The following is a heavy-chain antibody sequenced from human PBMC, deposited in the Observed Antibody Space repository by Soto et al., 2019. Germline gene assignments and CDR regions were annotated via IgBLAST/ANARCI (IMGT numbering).Heavy chain of an antibody. J-gene: IGHJ6*02. CDR1: GFNISRNY. V-gene: IGHV3-53*01. CDR3: ARVQVSSWYYYGMDV. Sequence: EVQLVESGGGFIQPGGSLILSCAASGFNISRNYMSWVRQAPGKGLEWVSVIYSGGSTYYADSVKGRFTISRDNSRNTLYLQMNSLRAEDTAVYYCARVQVSSWYYYGMDVWGQGTTVTVSS. D-gene: IGHD6-13*01. CDR2: IYSGGST.